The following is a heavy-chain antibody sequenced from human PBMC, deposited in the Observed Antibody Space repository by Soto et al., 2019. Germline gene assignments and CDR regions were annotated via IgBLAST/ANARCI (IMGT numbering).Heavy chain of an antibody. V-gene: IGHV1-46*01. J-gene: IGHJ3*02. Sequence: ASVKVSCKASQYNFTNYCVHCVRQAPGQGLEWMGIINPRGGRTNYAQRFQGRVSMTRDTSTSTVYMELSSLRSEDTAVYYCARGSGIAVAGTHDAFDIWGQGTMVTVSS. CDR3: ARGSGIAVAGTHDAFDI. D-gene: IGHD6-19*01. CDR2: INPRGGRT. CDR1: QYNFTNYC.